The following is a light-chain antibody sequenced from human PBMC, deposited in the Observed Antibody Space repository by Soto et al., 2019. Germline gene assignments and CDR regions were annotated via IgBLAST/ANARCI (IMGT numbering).Light chain of an antibody. CDR1: QSISGY. Sequence: DIQMTQSPSSLSASVGDRVTITCRASQSISGYLNWYQQKPGKAPKLLIFAASTLQSGVPSRFSGSGSGTDFTLTISTLQVEDFAIYYCQQSFSTPGTFGPGTKVDFK. V-gene: IGKV1-39*01. CDR3: QQSFSTPGT. CDR2: AAS. J-gene: IGKJ3*01.